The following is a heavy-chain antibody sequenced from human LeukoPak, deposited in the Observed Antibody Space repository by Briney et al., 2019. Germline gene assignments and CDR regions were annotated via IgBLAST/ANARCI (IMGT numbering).Heavy chain of an antibody. D-gene: IGHD5-12*01. J-gene: IGHJ4*02. CDR3: ARGSGVWLRGFIDY. V-gene: IGHV4-38-2*02. CDR2: IYHSGST. CDR1: GYTISSGYY. Sequence: SETLSLTCTVSGYTISSGYYWGWIRQPPGKGLEWIGSIYHSGSTYYNPSLKSRVTISVDTSKNQFSLKLSSVTAADTAVYYCARGSGVWLRGFIDYWGQGTLVTVYS.